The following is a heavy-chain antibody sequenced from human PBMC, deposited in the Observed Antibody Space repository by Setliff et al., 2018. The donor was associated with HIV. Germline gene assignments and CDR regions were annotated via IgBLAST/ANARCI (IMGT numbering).Heavy chain of an antibody. V-gene: IGHV1-3*01. Sequence: ASVKVSCKASGYTFTSYAMHWVRQAPGQGLEWMGWINAGNGNTKYSQKFQGRVTITRDTSASTAYMELSSLRSEDTAVYYCAGGRFSSSWYFNWFDPWGQGTLVTVSS. CDR1: GYTFTSYA. J-gene: IGHJ5*02. D-gene: IGHD6-13*01. CDR2: INAGNGNT. CDR3: AGGRFSSSWYFNWFDP.